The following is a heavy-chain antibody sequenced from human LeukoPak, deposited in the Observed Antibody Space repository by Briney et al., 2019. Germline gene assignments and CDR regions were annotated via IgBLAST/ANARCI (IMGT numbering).Heavy chain of an antibody. CDR1: GFTFSIYS. V-gene: IGHV3-7*01. CDR3: ARVRPGHYFDY. CDR2: IKEDGSEE. Sequence: GGSLRLSCTVSGFTFSIYSMSWVRQAPGKGLERVASIKEDGSEEHYVDSVKGRFTISRDNARNSVHVQMNSLRAEDTAVYFCARVRPGHYFDYWGQGALVTVSS. J-gene: IGHJ4*02. D-gene: IGHD6-6*01.